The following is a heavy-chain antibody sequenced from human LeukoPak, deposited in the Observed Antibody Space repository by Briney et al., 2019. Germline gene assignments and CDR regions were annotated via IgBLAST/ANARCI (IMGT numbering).Heavy chain of an antibody. CDR3: AGFYYDFWSGYRSDAFDI. J-gene: IGHJ3*02. CDR1: GGSISSGSYY. V-gene: IGHV4-61*02. D-gene: IGHD3-3*01. CDR2: IYTSGST. Sequence: SETLSLTCTVSGGSISSGSYYWSWIRQPAGKGLEWIGRIYTSGSTNYSPSLKSRVTISVDTSKNQFSLKLSSVTAADTAVYYCAGFYYDFWSGYRSDAFDIWGQGTMVTVSS.